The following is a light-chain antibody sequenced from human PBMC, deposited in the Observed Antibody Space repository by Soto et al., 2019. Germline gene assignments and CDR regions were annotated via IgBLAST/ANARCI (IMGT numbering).Light chain of an antibody. V-gene: IGKV3-15*01. CDR1: QSFSSH. Sequence: EVVMTQSPATLSVSPGEGATVSCRASQSFSSHLPWCHHKPGQAPRLLFYDASTICTFIPARFSGSGSGTEFTDTISSLQSEHFAVYDSQHYHGWTITFGQGTLLEI. CDR3: QHYHGWTIT. CDR2: DAS. J-gene: IGKJ5*01.